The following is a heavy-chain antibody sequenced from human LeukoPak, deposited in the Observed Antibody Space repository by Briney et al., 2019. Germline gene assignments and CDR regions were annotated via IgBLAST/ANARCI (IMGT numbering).Heavy chain of an antibody. CDR3: ARDLRGFDP. J-gene: IGHJ5*02. CDR2: INHSGST. Sequence: SETLSLTCAVYGGSFSGYYWSWIRQPPGKGLEWIGEINHSGSTNYNPSLKSRVTISVGTSKNQFSLKLSSVTAADTAVYYCARDLRGFDPWGQGTLVTVSS. CDR1: GGSFSGYY. V-gene: IGHV4-34*01. D-gene: IGHD3-10*01.